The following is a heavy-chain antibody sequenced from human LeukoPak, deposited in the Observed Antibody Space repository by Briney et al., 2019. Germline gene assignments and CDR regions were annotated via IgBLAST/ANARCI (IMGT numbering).Heavy chain of an antibody. V-gene: IGHV5-51*01. CDR2: IFPGDSET. D-gene: IGHD1/OR15-1a*01. J-gene: IGHJ4*02. CDR3: ATSESQTRFDH. CDR1: GYSFTTHW. Sequence: KHGESLKISCKGSGYSFTTHWIGWVRQLPGKGLEWMGLIFPGDSETIYSPSFQGQVTISADKSINTAYLRWSSLKASDTAMYYCATSESQTRFDHWGQGTLVTVSS.